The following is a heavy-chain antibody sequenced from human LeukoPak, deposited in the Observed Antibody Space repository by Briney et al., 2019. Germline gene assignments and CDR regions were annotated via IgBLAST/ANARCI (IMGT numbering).Heavy chain of an antibody. J-gene: IGHJ5*02. Sequence: GVLRLSCAASGFTVSSNYMSWVRQPPGKGLEWIGEIYHSGSTNYNPSLKSRVTISVDKSKNQFSLKLSSVTAADTAVYYCARELLWFGESNWFDPWGQGTLVTVSS. CDR3: ARELLWFGESNWFDP. CDR2: IYHSGST. D-gene: IGHD3-10*01. CDR1: GFTVSSNY. V-gene: IGHV4-4*02.